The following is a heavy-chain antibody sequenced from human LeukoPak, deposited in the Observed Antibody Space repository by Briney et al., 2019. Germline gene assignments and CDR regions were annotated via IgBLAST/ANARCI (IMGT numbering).Heavy chain of an antibody. J-gene: IGHJ4*02. Sequence: PSETLSLTCTVSGGSISSYYWSWLRQPPGKGLEWIGYIYYSGSTNYNPSLKSRVTISVDTSKNQFSLKLSSVTAADTAVYYWARGDSGYYLNYWGQGTLVTVSS. CDR1: GGSISSYY. V-gene: IGHV4-59*01. CDR3: ARGDSGYYLNY. CDR2: IYYSGST. D-gene: IGHD3-22*01.